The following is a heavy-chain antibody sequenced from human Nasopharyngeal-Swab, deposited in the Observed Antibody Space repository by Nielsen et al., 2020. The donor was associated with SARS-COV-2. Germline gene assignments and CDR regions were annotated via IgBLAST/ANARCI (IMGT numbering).Heavy chain of an antibody. D-gene: IGHD6-13*01. V-gene: IGHV3-9*01. J-gene: IGHJ4*02. CDR1: GFSFDDYG. Sequence: GESLRLSCAASGFSFDDYGMHWVRQGPGRGLEWVAGISWNSGTINYADSVKGRFTISRDNAMTSLYLQMNSLRPDDTALYYCVKDRWAIAGAGTVLDSWGQGTLVTVSS. CDR2: ISWNSGTI. CDR3: VKDRWAIAGAGTVLDS.